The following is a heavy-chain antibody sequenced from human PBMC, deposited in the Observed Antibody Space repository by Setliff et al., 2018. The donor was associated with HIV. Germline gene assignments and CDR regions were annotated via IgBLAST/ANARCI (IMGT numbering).Heavy chain of an antibody. CDR3: ARVVGYYYYMDV. CDR1: GGSIRSDY. V-gene: IGHV4-4*08. CDR2: IYTSGST. J-gene: IGHJ6*03. Sequence: SETLSLTCTVSGGSIRSDYWNWIRQPPGKGLEWIGYIYTSGSTNYNPSLKSRVTISVDTSKNQFSLKLSSVTAADTAVYYCARVVGYYYYMDVWGKGTTVTVSS. D-gene: IGHD3-16*01.